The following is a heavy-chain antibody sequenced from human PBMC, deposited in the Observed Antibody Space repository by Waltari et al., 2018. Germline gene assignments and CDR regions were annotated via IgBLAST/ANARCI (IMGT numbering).Heavy chain of an antibody. V-gene: IGHV6-1*01. J-gene: IGHJ4*02. CDR2: TYYRSKWYN. D-gene: IGHD6-19*01. CDR3: ARGSGGWYGQPLDY. Sequence: QVQLQQSGPGLVKPSQTLSLPCAISGDSVSSNSPAWHWIRQSPSRGPEWLGRTYYRSKWYNDYAVSVKSRITINPDTSKNQFSLQLNSVTPEDTAVYYCARGSGGWYGQPLDYWGQGTLVTVSS. CDR1: GDSVSSNSPA.